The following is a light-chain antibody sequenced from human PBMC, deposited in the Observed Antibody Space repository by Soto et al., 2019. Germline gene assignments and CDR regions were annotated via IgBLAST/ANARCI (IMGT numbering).Light chain of an antibody. V-gene: IGKV1-5*01. Sequence: DIQMTQSPSTLSASVGDRVTITCRASQRVSGRLAWYQQKPGKAPKLLIYDFSNLEGGVPSRFSGSGSGTEFTLTNSSLQPDDFATYYCQQYTSYTRAFGQGTKVEIK. CDR2: DFS. J-gene: IGKJ1*01. CDR3: QQYTSYTRA. CDR1: QRVSGR.